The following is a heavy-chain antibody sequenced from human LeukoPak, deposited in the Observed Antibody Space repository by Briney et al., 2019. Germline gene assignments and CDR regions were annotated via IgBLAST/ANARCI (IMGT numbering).Heavy chain of an antibody. CDR2: IKQDGSEK. CDR3: ARDGTVGATSELGYYYYMDV. Sequence: PGGSLRLSCAASGFTFSSYWMSWVRQAPGKGLEWVANIKQDGSEKYYVDSVKGRFTISRDNAKISLYLQMNSLRAEDTAVYYCARDGTVGATSELGYYYYMDVWGKGTTVTVSS. J-gene: IGHJ6*03. D-gene: IGHD1-26*01. V-gene: IGHV3-7*01. CDR1: GFTFSSYW.